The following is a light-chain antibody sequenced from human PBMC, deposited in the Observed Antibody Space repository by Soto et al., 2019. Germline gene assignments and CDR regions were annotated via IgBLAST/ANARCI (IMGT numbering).Light chain of an antibody. Sequence: EIVLTQSPGTLSLSPGERATLSCRASQSVSSSYLAWYQQKHGQAPRLLIYGASTRATGIPDRFSGSGSGTDFTVTITRLEPEDFAVYYCQQYGSSPPWTFGQGTKVEIK. CDR3: QQYGSSPPWT. CDR2: GAS. J-gene: IGKJ1*01. CDR1: QSVSSSY. V-gene: IGKV3-20*01.